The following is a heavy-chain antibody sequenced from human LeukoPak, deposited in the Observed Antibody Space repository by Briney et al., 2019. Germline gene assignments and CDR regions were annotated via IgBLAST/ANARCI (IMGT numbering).Heavy chain of an antibody. J-gene: IGHJ4*02. CDR3: ARHRYRNYFDY. Sequence: SETLSLTCAVYGGSFSGYYWSWIRQPPGKGLEWIGEINHSGSTNYNPSLKSRVTISVDTSKNQFSLKLSSVTAADTAVYYCARHRYRNYFDYWGQGTLVTVSS. CDR1: GGSFSGYY. D-gene: IGHD3-16*02. CDR2: INHSGST. V-gene: IGHV4-34*01.